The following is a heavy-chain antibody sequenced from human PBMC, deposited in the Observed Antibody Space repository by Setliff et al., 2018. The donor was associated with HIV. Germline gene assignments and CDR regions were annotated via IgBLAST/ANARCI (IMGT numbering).Heavy chain of an antibody. CDR3: ARKSYYYDSGGYHNYMDV. D-gene: IGHD3-22*01. CDR2: INAGNGDT. CDR1: GDTFTTYA. Sequence: ASVKVSCKASGDTFTTYALHWVRQAPGQRLEWMGWINAGNGDTKSSQKFQGRVTITRDTSASTAYMELSSLRSEDTAVYYCARKSYYYDSGGYHNYMDVWGKGTTVTVSS. J-gene: IGHJ6*03. V-gene: IGHV1-3*01.